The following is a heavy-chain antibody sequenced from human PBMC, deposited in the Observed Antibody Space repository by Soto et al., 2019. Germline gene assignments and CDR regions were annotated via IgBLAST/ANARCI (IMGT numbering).Heavy chain of an antibody. J-gene: IGHJ4*02. CDR3: AKYTGSYGSDQPFDY. V-gene: IGHV3-23*01. CDR1: GFTFSSSA. CDR2: ISGSGGST. D-gene: IGHD5-18*01. Sequence: RLSCAASGFTFSSSAMSWVRKDTGKGLEWVSAISGSGGSTYYADSVKGRFTISRDNSKNTLYLQMNSLRAEDTAVYYCAKYTGSYGSDQPFDYCGQGTLGTVSS.